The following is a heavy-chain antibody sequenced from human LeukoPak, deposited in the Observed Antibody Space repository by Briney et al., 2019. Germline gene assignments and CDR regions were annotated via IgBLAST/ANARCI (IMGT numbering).Heavy chain of an antibody. CDR3: AKVEVVVVVAPIDY. CDR1: GFTFSSYA. J-gene: IGHJ4*02. V-gene: IGHV3-23*01. D-gene: IGHD2-15*01. CDR2: ISGSGGST. Sequence: PGGSLRLSCAASGFTFSSYAMSWVRQAPGKGLEWVSAISGSGGSTYYADSVKGRFTISRDNSKNTLYLQMNSLRAEDTAVYYCAKVEVVVVVAPIDYWGQGTLVTVSS.